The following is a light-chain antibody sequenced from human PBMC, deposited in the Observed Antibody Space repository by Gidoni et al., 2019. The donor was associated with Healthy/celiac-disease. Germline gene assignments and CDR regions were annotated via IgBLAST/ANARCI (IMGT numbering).Light chain of an antibody. CDR1: SSNIGSNT. J-gene: IGLJ2*01. CDR2: SNN. V-gene: IGLV1-44*01. CDR3: AAWDDSLNGVV. Sequence: QSVLTQPPSASGPPGPRVTISFSGSSSNIGSNTVNWYQQLPGTAPKLLSYSNNQRPSGVPDRFSGSKSGTSASLAISGLQSEDEADYYCAAWDDSLNGVVFGGGTKLTVL.